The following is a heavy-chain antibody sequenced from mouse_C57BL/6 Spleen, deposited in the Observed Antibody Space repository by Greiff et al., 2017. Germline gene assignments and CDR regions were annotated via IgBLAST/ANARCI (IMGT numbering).Heavy chain of an antibody. J-gene: IGHJ4*01. CDR2: IWSDGST. V-gene: IGHV2-6-1*01. CDR3: ARHEDSTGAMDY. Sequence: VKLMESGPGLVAPSQSLSITCTVSGFSLTSYGVHWVRQPPGKGLEWLVVIWSDGSTTYNSALKSRLSISKDNSKSQVFLQMNSLQTDDTAMYYCARHEDSTGAMDYWGQGTSVTVSS. CDR1: GFSLTSYG.